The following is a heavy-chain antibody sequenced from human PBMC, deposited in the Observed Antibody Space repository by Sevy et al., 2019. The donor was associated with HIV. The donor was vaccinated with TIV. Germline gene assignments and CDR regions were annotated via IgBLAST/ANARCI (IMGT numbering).Heavy chain of an antibody. Sequence: SETLSLTCAVYGGSFSGYYWSWIRQPPGKGLEWIGEINHSGSTNYNPSLKSRVTISVDTSKNQFSLKLSSVTAADTAVYYCAXAYGSGSFDYWGQGTLVTVSS. CDR2: INHSGST. J-gene: IGHJ4*02. CDR3: AXAYGSGSFDY. CDR1: GGSFSGYY. V-gene: IGHV4-34*01. D-gene: IGHD3-10*01.